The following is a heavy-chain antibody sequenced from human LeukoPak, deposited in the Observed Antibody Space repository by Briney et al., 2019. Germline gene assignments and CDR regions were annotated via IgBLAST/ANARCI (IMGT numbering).Heavy chain of an antibody. J-gene: IGHJ4*02. Sequence: GASLRLSCEASGFKFGTYAMTWVRQAPGKGLEWVSTLSGTGGSTYYADSVKGRFTISRDNPENTLFLQMNSLKAEDTAIYYCAKNRRVEATPVDYWGQGTLVTVSS. D-gene: IGHD2-15*01. CDR3: AKNRRVEATPVDY. V-gene: IGHV3-23*01. CDR1: GFKFGTYA. CDR2: LSGTGGST.